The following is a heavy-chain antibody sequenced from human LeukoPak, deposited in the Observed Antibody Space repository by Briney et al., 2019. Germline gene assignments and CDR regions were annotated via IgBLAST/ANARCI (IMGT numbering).Heavy chain of an antibody. Sequence: GGSLRLSCAASGFTFSTYSMNWVRPAPGKGVEWVSYISSSGSTIYYADSVKGRFTISRDNAKNSLYLQMNSLRDEDTAVYYCAGVTDFDCWGQGTLVTVFS. CDR1: GFTFSTYS. CDR3: AGVTDFDC. V-gene: IGHV3-48*02. CDR2: ISSSGSTI. J-gene: IGHJ4*02. D-gene: IGHD4-23*01.